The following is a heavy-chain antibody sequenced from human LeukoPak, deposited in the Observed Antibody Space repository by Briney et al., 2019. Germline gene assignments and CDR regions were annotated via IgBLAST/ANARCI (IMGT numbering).Heavy chain of an antibody. J-gene: IGHJ4*02. V-gene: IGHV3-7*01. D-gene: IGHD2-2*01. CDR2: INEDGNKK. CDR1: GFTFRNYW. Sequence: GGSLRLSCAVSGFTFRNYWMSWVRQAPGKGLEWVANINEDGNKKYYADSVKGRFTISRDNAKNSLYLQMNSLRAEDTAVYYCARGDCSSTSCSFDYWGQGTLVTVSS. CDR3: ARGDCSSTSCSFDY.